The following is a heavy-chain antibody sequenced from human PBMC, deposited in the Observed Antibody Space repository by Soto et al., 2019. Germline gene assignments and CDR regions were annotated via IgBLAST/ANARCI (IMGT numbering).Heavy chain of an antibody. J-gene: IGHJ4*02. CDR2: ISGSGGRT. CDR3: AKHGFSGTYFHFGY. D-gene: IGHD3-10*01. CDR1: GFPFINFA. Sequence: EVQLLEAGGGLVQPGGSLRLSCEASGFPFINFAMNWVRQSPGKGLEWVSSISGSGGRTWYADSVRGRFTISRDNSQNTLYLQMNVLRGEDTAIYYCAKHGFSGTYFHFGYWGQGALVTVSS. V-gene: IGHV3-23*01.